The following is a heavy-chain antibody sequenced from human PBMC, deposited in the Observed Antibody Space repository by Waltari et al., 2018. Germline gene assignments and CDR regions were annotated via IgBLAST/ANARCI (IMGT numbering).Heavy chain of an antibody. CDR2: IKQDGSEK. Sequence: EVQLVESGGGLVQPGGSLRLSCAASGFPFSDYWMSWVRRAPGNGLEWVANIKQDGSEKYYVDSVKGRFTISRDNAKNSLYLQMNSLRAEDTAVYYCAREDDSSAYYRYYYYGMDVWGQGTTVTVSS. J-gene: IGHJ6*02. CDR1: GFPFSDYW. D-gene: IGHD3-22*01. V-gene: IGHV3-7*01. CDR3: AREDDSSAYYRYYYYGMDV.